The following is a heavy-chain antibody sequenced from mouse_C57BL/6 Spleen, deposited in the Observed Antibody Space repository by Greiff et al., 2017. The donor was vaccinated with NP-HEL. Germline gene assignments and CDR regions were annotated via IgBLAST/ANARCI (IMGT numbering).Heavy chain of an antibody. CDR2: IYPSDSET. D-gene: IGHD3-2*02. V-gene: IGHV1-61*01. CDR1: GYTFTSYW. CDR3: ARSEEDSSGYFDY. J-gene: IGHJ2*01. Sequence: QVQLQQPGAELVRPGSSVKLSCKASGYTFTSYWMDWVKQRPGQGLEWIGNIYPSDSETHYNQKFKDKATLTVDKSSSTAYMQLSSLTSEDSAVYYCARSEEDSSGYFDYRGQGTTLTVSS.